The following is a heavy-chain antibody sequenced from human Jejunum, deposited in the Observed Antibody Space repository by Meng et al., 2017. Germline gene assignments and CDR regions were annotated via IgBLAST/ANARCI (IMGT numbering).Heavy chain of an antibody. D-gene: IGHD1-26*01. CDR3: ARALPFVGSTDSRADAFDI. CDR2: MNPKNGDT. CDR1: GYTFTNYA. J-gene: IGHJ3*02. Sequence: SVNVSCKASGYTFTNYAINWVRQASGQGLEGMGRMNPKNGDTDYVQQFQGRLTITRHSSTSTDYMELSSLKSADTAVYYCARALPFVGSTDSRADAFDIWGQGTLVTVSS. V-gene: IGHV1-8*02.